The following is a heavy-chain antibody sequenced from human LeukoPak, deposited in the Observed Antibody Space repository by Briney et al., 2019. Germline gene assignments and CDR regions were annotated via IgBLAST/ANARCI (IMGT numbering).Heavy chain of an antibody. CDR1: GYTFTGYY. CDR3: ARDAGFLEWLVSYGMDV. V-gene: IGHV1-2*02. D-gene: IGHD3-3*01. CDR2: INPNSGGT. J-gene: IGHJ6*02. Sequence: GASVNVSCKASGYTFTGYYMRWVRQAPGQGLEWMGWINPNSGGTNYAQKFQGRVTMTRDTSISTAYMELSRLRSDDTAVYYCARDAGFLEWLVSYGMDVWGQGTTVTVSS.